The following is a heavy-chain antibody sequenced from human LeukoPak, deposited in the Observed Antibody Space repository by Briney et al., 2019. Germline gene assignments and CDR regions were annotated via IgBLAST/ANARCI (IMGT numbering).Heavy chain of an antibody. D-gene: IGHD3-22*01. CDR2: ISSSSSYI. CDR3: ARDNGSGYYADAVDI. V-gene: IGHV3-21*01. Sequence: GGSLRLSCAASGFTFSSYSMNWVRQAPGKGLEWVSSISSSSSYIYYADSVKGRFTISRDNAKNSLYLQMNSLRAEDTAVYYCARDNGSGYYADAVDIWGQGTMVTVSS. CDR1: GFTFSSYS. J-gene: IGHJ3*02.